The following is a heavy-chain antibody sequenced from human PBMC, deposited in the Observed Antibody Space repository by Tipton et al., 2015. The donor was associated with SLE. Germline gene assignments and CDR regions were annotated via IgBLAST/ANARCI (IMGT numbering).Heavy chain of an antibody. V-gene: IGHV3-7*01. CDR2: MNLDGRER. CDR3: ARDKVGPNYYYGVDV. J-gene: IGHJ6*02. Sequence: SLRLSCEASGFTFSRHWMSWVRLAPGKGLEWVANMNLDGRERYYVDSVKGRFTISRDNAKNSLFLQMDSLRVEDTAVYYCARDKVGPNYYYGVDVWGQGSTVTVSS. CDR1: GFTFSRHW. D-gene: IGHD3-16*01.